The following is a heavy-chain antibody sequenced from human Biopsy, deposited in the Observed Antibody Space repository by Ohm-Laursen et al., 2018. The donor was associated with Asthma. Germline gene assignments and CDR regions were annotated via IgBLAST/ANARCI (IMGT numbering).Heavy chain of an antibody. CDR3: SRDTRGYYFDI. Sequence: SLRLSCAASGSHFGSYNMHWARQAPGKGLEWVAVITLDGSTQHYVDSVKGRFTISRENSKNMLFLQMNSLRAEDTAVYYCSRDTRGYYFDIWGQGTQVTVSS. J-gene: IGHJ4*02. CDR1: GSHFGSYN. D-gene: IGHD3-10*01. V-gene: IGHV3-30-3*01. CDR2: ITLDGSTQ.